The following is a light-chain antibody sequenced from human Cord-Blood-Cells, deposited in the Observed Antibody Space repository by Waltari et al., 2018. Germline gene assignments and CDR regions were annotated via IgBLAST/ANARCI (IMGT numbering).Light chain of an antibody. V-gene: IGLV2-23*01. J-gene: IGLJ3*02. CDR2: EGS. Sequence: QFALTQPASVSGSPGQSITISFTGTSRDVWRYNLVPWYQQHPGKAPKLMIYEGSKRPSGVSNRFSGSKSGNTASLTISGLQAEDEADYYCCSYAGSSTWVFGGGTKLTVL. CDR3: CSYAGSSTWV. CDR1: SRDVWRYNL.